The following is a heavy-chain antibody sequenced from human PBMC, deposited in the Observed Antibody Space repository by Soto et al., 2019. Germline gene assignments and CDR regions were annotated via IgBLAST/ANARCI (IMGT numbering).Heavy chain of an antibody. V-gene: IGHV4-34*01. CDR1: GGSLTGYY. CDR2: INHSGTT. D-gene: IGHD3-3*01. CDR3: VIDHSAKEWLSPEILSIMDV. Sequence: PSETLSLTCAVYGGSLTGYYWSWIRQAPGKGLEWIGEINHSGTTIYNPSLESRVRMSVDTSKHQFSLKLRSVTAADTAVYYCVIDHSAKEWLSPEILSIMDVWGQGTTVT. J-gene: IGHJ6*02.